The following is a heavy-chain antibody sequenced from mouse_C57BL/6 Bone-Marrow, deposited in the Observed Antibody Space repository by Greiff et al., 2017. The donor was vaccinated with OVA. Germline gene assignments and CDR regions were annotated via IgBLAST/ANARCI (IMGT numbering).Heavy chain of an antibody. V-gene: IGHV15-2*01. D-gene: IGHD3-2*02. Sequence: QVQLQQSGSELRRPGSSVKLSCKDFDSEVFPIAYMSWVRQKPGHGFEWIGGILPSIGRTIYGEKFEDKATLDADTLSNTAYLELNSLTSEDSTIYYCARPGDSSGVPTPYYLDYWGQGTTLTVSS. CDR3: ARPGDSSGVPTPYYLDY. CDR2: ILPSIGRT. CDR1: DSEVFPIAY. J-gene: IGHJ2*01.